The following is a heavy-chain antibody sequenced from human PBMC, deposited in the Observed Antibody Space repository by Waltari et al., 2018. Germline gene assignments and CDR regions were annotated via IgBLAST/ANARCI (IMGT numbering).Heavy chain of an antibody. D-gene: IGHD3-16*02. Sequence: QVHLQESGPRLVKPSETLSLSCGVSGGSMSGYYWSWIRQSPGKGLEWIGYIYYTGSPTYNPSLKSRVTISVDTSEKQLSLKLYSVTAADTAIYYCARAREGRYPGWGTYPSNYFDYWGQGTLVTVSS. J-gene: IGHJ4*02. V-gene: IGHV4-59*01. CDR1: GGSMSGYY. CDR3: ARAREGRYPGWGTYPSNYFDY. CDR2: IYYTGSP.